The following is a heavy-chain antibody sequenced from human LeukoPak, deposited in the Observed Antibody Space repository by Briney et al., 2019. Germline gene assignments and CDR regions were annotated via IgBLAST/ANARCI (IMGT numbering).Heavy chain of an antibody. Sequence: SETLSLTCTVSGGSITSYDWSWTRQPAGKGLEWIGRFYTSGGTNYNPSLKSRVTMSLDTSKNQFSLKLSSVTAADTAVYYCAYSYYYDSSGYLNYMDVWGKGTTVTISS. CDR2: FYTSGGT. CDR3: AYSYYYDSSGYLNYMDV. V-gene: IGHV4-4*07. J-gene: IGHJ6*03. CDR1: GGSITSYD. D-gene: IGHD3-22*01.